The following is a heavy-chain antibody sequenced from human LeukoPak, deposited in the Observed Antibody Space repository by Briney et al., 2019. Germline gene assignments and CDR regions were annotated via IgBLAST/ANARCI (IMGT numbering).Heavy chain of an antibody. CDR1: GDSIGTYY. D-gene: IGHD3-10*01. Sequence: AETLSLTCTVSGDSIGTYYWTWVRQSPERGLEWIGYIYFDGSTNYNPALKSRGTISVHTSKNQLALRLYAVTAADTAVYYCARWFRETGAKYYFDSWGQGPLVTVSS. V-gene: IGHV4-59*01. J-gene: IGHJ4*02. CDR2: IYFDGST. CDR3: ARWFRETGAKYYFDS.